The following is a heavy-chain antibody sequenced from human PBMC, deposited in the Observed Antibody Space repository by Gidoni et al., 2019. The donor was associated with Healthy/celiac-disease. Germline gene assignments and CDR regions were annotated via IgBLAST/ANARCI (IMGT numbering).Heavy chain of an antibody. CDR2: IWYDGSKK. J-gene: IGHJ4*02. CDR1: GFPFSIYG. D-gene: IGHD6-13*01. Sequence: QVQLVESGGGVVQPGRSLRLSCAASGFPFSIYGMHWVRQAPGKGLEWVAVIWYDGSKKYYADSVKGRFTISRDNSKNTLYLQMNSLRAEDTAVYYCARDHPYSSSGYRARFLDYWGQGTLVTVSS. V-gene: IGHV3-33*01. CDR3: ARDHPYSSSGYRARFLDY.